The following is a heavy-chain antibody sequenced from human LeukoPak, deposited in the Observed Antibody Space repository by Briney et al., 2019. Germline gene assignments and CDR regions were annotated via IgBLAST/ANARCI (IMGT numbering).Heavy chain of an antibody. Sequence: GESLQISCKGSGYRFTSYWIGWVRQMPGKGLEWMGIIYPGDSDTRYSPSFQGQVTISADRSMSTAYLQWSSLRASDTAMYYCARHTDIGVSGWLVGHWGQGTLVTVSS. J-gene: IGHJ4*02. CDR3: ARHTDIGVSGWLVGH. CDR1: GYRFTSYW. V-gene: IGHV5-51*01. CDR2: IYPGDSDT. D-gene: IGHD6-19*01.